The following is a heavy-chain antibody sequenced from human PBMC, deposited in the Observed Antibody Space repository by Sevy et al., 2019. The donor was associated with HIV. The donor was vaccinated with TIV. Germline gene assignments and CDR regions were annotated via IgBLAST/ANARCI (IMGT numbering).Heavy chain of an antibody. CDR2: ISGSGGST. CDR1: GFTFSSYA. CDR3: AKDLFYFGSSGHGAFDI. V-gene: IGHV3-23*01. Sequence: GGSLRLSCAASGFTFSSYAMGWVRQAPGKGLEWVSTISGSGGSTYYADSVKGRFTISRDNSKNTLYLQMNSLRAEDTAVYYCAKDLFYFGSSGHGAFDIWGQGTMVTVSS. D-gene: IGHD3-22*01. J-gene: IGHJ3*02.